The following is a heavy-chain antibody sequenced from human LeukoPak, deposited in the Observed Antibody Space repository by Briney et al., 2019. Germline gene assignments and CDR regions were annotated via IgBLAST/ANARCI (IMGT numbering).Heavy chain of an antibody. CDR1: GYALTGYY. D-gene: IGHD3-22*01. V-gene: IGHV1-2*02. CDR2: INPNIGDT. Sequence: ASVKVSCKAPGYALTGYYFHWVRQAPGQGLEWMGWINPNIGDTNYAEKFQGRVTLTRDTSINIAYMELSRLTSDDTAVYYCARSSGFFYYFDYWGQGTLVTVSS. CDR3: ARSSGFFYYFDY. J-gene: IGHJ4*02.